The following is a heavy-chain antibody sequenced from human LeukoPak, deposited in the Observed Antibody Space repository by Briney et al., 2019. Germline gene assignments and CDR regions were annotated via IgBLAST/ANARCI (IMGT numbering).Heavy chain of an antibody. CDR2: IHTSGST. V-gene: IGHV4-4*07. Sequence: SETLSLTCTVSGGSISSYYWSWIRQPAGKGLEWIGRIHTSGSTNYNPSLKSRVTMSVDTSKNQFSLKLSSVTAADTAVYYCARITYYDILTGYKEAAFDIWGQGTMVTVSS. CDR1: GGSISSYY. D-gene: IGHD3-9*01. CDR3: ARITYYDILTGYKEAAFDI. J-gene: IGHJ3*02.